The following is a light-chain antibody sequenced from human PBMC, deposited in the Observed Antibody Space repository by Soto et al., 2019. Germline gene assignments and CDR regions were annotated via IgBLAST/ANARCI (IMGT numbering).Light chain of an antibody. Sequence: EIVMTQSPATLSVSPGERATLSCRASQSVSSNLAWYQQKPGQAPRLLIYGASTRATGIPARFSGSGSETEFTLTISSLQSEDFAVYYCQQYNNWPWTFGQGTKVDI. V-gene: IGKV3-15*01. CDR1: QSVSSN. CDR3: QQYNNWPWT. CDR2: GAS. J-gene: IGKJ1*01.